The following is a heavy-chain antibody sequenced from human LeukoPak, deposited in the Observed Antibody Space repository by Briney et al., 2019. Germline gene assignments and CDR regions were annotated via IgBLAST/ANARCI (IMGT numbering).Heavy chain of an antibody. D-gene: IGHD5-24*01. Sequence: GGSLRLSCAASGFTFSSYSMNWVRQAPGKGLEWVSSISSSSSYIYYADSVKGRFTISRDNAKNSLYLQMNSLRAEDTAVYYCARDHRDGYNSHFDYWGQGTLITVSS. V-gene: IGHV3-21*01. CDR2: ISSSSSYI. CDR3: ARDHRDGYNSHFDY. CDR1: GFTFSSYS. J-gene: IGHJ4*02.